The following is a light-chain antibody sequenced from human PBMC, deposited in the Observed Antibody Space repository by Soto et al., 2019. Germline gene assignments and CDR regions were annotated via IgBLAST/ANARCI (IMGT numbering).Light chain of an antibody. V-gene: IGLV1-40*01. CDR1: SSNIGAGYD. J-gene: IGLJ1*01. CDR2: VND. Sequence: QSVLTQPPSVSGAPGQRVTISCTGSSSNIGAGYDVHWYQQLPGTAPKLLIYVNDNRPSGVPDRFSGSKSGTSASLAITGLQAEDEADYYCQSYDSSLSGYVFGTGTKVT. CDR3: QSYDSSLSGYV.